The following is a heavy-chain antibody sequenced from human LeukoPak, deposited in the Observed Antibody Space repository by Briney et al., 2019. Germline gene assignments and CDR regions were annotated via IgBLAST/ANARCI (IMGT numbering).Heavy chain of an antibody. J-gene: IGHJ6*02. CDR1: GFTFSSYG. Sequence: GRSLRLSCAASGFTFSSYGMHWVRQAPGKGLEWVAVIWYDGSNKYYADSVKGRFTISRDNSKNTLYLQMNSLRAEDTAVYYCARDHTDSSGWAPVLYYYYGMDVWGQGTTVTVSS. CDR3: ARDHTDSSGWAPVLYYYYGMDV. D-gene: IGHD6-19*01. CDR2: IWYDGSNK. V-gene: IGHV3-33*01.